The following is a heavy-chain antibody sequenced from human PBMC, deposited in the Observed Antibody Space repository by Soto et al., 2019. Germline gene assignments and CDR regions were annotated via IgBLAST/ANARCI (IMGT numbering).Heavy chain of an antibody. D-gene: IGHD5-12*01. CDR2: ISTYNGDT. CDR1: GYRFTSYG. V-gene: IGHV1-18*01. J-gene: IGHJ6*02. CDR3: AREGVAPYYYYGMDV. Sequence: GASVKVSCKASGYRFTSYGIGWVRQAPGQGLEWMGWISTYNGDTNYAQTFQGRVTMTTDTSTSTVHMEVRSLRSDDTAVYYCAREGVAPYYYYGMDVWGQGTPVTVSS.